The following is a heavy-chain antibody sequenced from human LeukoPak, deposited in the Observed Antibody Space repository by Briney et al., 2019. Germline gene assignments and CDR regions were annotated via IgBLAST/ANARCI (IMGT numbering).Heavy chain of an antibody. CDR1: GYTFTSYY. V-gene: IGHV1-46*01. D-gene: IGHD3-3*01. Sequence: ASVKVSCKASGYTFTSYYMHWVRQAPGQGLEWMGIINPSGGSTSYAQKFQGRVTMTRDMSTSTVYMELSSLRSEDTAVYYCARDVHSDFWSGYYMMSIYYYYYYMDVWGKGTTVTVSS. CDR2: INPSGGST. J-gene: IGHJ6*03. CDR3: ARDVHSDFWSGYYMMSIYYYYYYMDV.